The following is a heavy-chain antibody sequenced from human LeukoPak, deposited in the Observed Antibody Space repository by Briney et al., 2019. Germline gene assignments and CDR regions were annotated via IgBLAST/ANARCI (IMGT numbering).Heavy chain of an antibody. Sequence: PSETLSLTCAVYGGSFSGYYWSWIRQSPGKGLEWIGEINQSGSTSHNPSLKSRVTISVDTSKNQFSLKVSSVTAADTAVYYCARGYGSGFAYWGQGTLVTVSS. CDR2: INQSGST. D-gene: IGHD3-10*01. CDR1: GGSFSGYY. J-gene: IGHJ4*02. CDR3: ARGYGSGFAY. V-gene: IGHV4-34*01.